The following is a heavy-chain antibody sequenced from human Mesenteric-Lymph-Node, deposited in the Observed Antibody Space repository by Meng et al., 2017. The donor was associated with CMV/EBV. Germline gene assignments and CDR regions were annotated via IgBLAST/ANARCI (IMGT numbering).Heavy chain of an antibody. CDR3: ARSGIAAAGTEYYFDY. Sequence: SVKVSCKASGGTFNNFAISWVRQTPGQGLEWMGGIIPIFGTPSYTQKFQGRVTITTDESTSTAYMELSSLRSEDTAVYYCARSGIAAAGTEYYFDYWGQGTLVTVSS. D-gene: IGHD6-13*01. V-gene: IGHV1-69*05. J-gene: IGHJ4*02. CDR1: GGTFNNFA. CDR2: IIPIFGTP.